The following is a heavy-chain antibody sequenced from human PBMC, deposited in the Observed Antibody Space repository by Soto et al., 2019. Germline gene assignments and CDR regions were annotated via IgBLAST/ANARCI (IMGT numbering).Heavy chain of an antibody. Sequence: ASVKVSCKASGGTFNTNTISWVRQAPGQGLEWMGRITPIVGKPDYAQNFQGRVTITADKSTRTAFMELSSLRSEDTAVYYCARDDGCLHPPAAKVDAIDILRQGTKVTV. CDR2: ITPIVGKP. V-gene: IGHV1-69*08. D-gene: IGHD2-2*03. CDR3: ARDDGCLHPPAAKVDAIDI. CDR1: GGTFNTNT. J-gene: IGHJ3*02.